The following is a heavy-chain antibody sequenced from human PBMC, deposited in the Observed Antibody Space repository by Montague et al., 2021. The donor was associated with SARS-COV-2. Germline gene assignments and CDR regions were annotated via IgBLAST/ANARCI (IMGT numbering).Heavy chain of an antibody. CDR3: ARGRPVQGSFRHFDSISSGALDI. V-gene: IGHV4-34*01. J-gene: IGHJ3*02. Sequence: SETLSLTRAVSRGSFSNYYWTWIRQSPGKGLEWIGEINQGGAPNYTPSLKSRVTISLDTSKKQISLELNSVTVADTAVFFCARGRPVQGSFRHFDSISSGALDIWAQGSLVIVSS. D-gene: IGHD3-9*01. CDR2: INQGGAP. CDR1: RGSFSNYY.